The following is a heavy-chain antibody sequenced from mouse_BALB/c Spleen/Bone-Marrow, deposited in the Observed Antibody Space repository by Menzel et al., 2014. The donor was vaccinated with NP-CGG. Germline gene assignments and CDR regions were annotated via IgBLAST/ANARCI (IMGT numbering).Heavy chain of an antibody. Sequence: QVQLKESGAELVKPGASVKLSCRVSGYTFTNYFVYWVKQRPGQGLEWIGEINPSNDTPNFNEKFKSKARLTVDKSSSTAYMQLSSLTSEDSAVYYCTRSGYYGYGWYFDVWGAGTTVTVSS. CDR3: TRSGYYGYGWYFDV. CDR2: INPSNDTP. CDR1: GYTFTNYF. V-gene: IGHV1S81*02. D-gene: IGHD1-2*01. J-gene: IGHJ1*01.